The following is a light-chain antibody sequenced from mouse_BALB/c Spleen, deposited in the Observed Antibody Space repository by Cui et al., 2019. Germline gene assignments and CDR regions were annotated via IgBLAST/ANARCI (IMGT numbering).Light chain of an antibody. CDR2: RTS. CDR3: QQWSGYPFT. J-gene: IGKJ4*01. Sequence: ENVLTQCPAIMAASLGQKVTMTCSASSSVSSSYLHWYQQKSGASPKPLIHRTSNLASGVPARFSGSGYGTSYSLTISSVEAEDDATYYCQQWSGYPFTFGSGTKLEIK. CDR1: SSVSSSY. V-gene: IGKV4-58*01.